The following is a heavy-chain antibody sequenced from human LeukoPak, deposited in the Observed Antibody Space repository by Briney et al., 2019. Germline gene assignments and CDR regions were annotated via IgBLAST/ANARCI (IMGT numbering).Heavy chain of an antibody. Sequence: GGSLRLSCAASGFPFSSYWVAWVRQAPGKGLEWVAGIKQDGGETFYVDSVKGRFTISRDNAKNSLYLQMNSLRAEDTAVYYCAREGGYQYYYAMDVWGQGTTVTVSS. V-gene: IGHV3-7*01. J-gene: IGHJ6*02. D-gene: IGHD3-16*01. CDR1: GFPFSSYW. CDR3: AREGGYQYYYAMDV. CDR2: IKQDGGET.